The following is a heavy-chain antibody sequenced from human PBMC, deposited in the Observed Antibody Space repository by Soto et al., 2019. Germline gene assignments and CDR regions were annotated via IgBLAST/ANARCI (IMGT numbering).Heavy chain of an antibody. CDR3: AKEGRYSSSRGYFDY. V-gene: IGHV3-23*01. CDR2: ISGSGGST. D-gene: IGHD6-13*01. Sequence: PGGSLRLSCAASGFTFSSYGMSWVRQAPGKGLEWVSGISGSGGSTYYADSVKGRFTISRDNPKNTLYLQMNSLRAEDTAVYYCAKEGRYSSSRGYFDYWGQGTLVTVPQ. J-gene: IGHJ4*02. CDR1: GFTFSSYG.